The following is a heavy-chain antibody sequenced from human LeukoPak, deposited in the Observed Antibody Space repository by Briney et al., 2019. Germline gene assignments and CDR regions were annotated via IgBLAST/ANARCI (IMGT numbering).Heavy chain of an antibody. CDR2: INHSGST. J-gene: IGHJ4*02. CDR1: GGSSSGYY. V-gene: IGHV4-34*01. CDR3: ASPNFDY. Sequence: SETLSLTCAVYGGSSSGYYWSWIRQPPGKGLEWIGEINHSGSTNYNPSLKSRVTISVDTSKNQFSLKLSSVTAADTAVYYCASPNFDYWGQGTLVTVSS.